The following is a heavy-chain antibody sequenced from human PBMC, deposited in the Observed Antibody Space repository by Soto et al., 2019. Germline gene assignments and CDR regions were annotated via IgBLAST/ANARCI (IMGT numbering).Heavy chain of an antibody. CDR3: ARPLDTSGWNDY. V-gene: IGHV5-51*01. CDR1: GYSFTSYW. Sequence: GESLRISCKGSGYSFTSYWIGWVRQMPGKGLEWMGIIYPGDSDTRYSPSFEGQVTISADKSISTAYLQWSSLKASDTATYYCARPLDTSGWNDYWGQGTLVTVSS. J-gene: IGHJ4*02. CDR2: IYPGDSDT. D-gene: IGHD6-19*01.